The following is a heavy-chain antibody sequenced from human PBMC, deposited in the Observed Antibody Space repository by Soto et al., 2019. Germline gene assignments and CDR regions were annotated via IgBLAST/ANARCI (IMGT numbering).Heavy chain of an antibody. CDR2: IYYSGIT. J-gene: IGHJ5*02. CDR3: ARDTSYDFWSGYVGFDP. D-gene: IGHD3-3*01. CDR1: GGSVSSGIHY. V-gene: IGHV4-61*03. Sequence: PSETRSRTWTVSGGSVSSGIHYWIWNRQRPGKGLEWIGNIYYSGITKYNPSLKSRVTISVDRSRNHFSLNLRSVTTADTALYYCARDTSYDFWSGYVGFDPWGQGTLVTVSS.